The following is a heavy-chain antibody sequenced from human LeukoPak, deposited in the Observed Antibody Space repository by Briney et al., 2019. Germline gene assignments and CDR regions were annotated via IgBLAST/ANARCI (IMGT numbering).Heavy chain of an antibody. D-gene: IGHD2-2*03. Sequence: SETLSLTCTVSGGSISSYDWSWIRQPAGKGLEWIGRIYTSGTPNYNPSLKRRVTMPLDTSKNQFSLKLSSVTAADTAVYYCARDRMDPNWFDPWGQGTLVTVSS. V-gene: IGHV4-4*07. J-gene: IGHJ5*02. CDR1: GGSISSYD. CDR2: IYTSGTP. CDR3: ARDRMDPNWFDP.